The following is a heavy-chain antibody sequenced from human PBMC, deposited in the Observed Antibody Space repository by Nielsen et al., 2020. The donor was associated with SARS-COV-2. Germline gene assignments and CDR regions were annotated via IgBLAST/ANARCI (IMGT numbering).Heavy chain of an antibody. V-gene: IGHV3-33*01. J-gene: IGHJ4*02. D-gene: IGHD4-11*01. Sequence: GSLRLSCAASGFTFSSYGMHWVRQAPGKGLEWVAVIWYDGSNKYYADSVKGRFTISRDNSKNTLYLQMNSLRAEDTAVYYCARDWGLRNYESGYFDYWGQGTLVTVSS. CDR1: GFTFSSYG. CDR2: IWYDGSNK. CDR3: ARDWGLRNYESGYFDY.